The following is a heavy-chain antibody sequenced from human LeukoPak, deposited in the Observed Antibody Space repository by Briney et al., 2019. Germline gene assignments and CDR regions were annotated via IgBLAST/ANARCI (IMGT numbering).Heavy chain of an antibody. Sequence: PGGSLRLSCAASGFTFSSYAMSWVRQAPGKGLEWVSATSGSGGSTYYADSVKGRFTISRDNSKNTLYLQMNSLRAEDTAVYYCAKYRVVYYYYYMDVWGKGTTVTVSS. V-gene: IGHV3-23*01. CDR1: GFTFSSYA. D-gene: IGHD2-15*01. CDR3: AKYRVVYYYYYMDV. CDR2: TSGSGGST. J-gene: IGHJ6*03.